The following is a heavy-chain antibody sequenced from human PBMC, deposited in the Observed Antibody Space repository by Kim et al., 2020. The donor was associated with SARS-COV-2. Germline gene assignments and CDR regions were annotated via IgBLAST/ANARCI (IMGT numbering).Heavy chain of an antibody. D-gene: IGHD6-19*01. Sequence: SVKVSCKASGGFFSTYAISWARQAPGQGLEWMGGIIPVSGVTDYAQKFQGRVTISADQYTGTIYMEMRSLTPGDTATYYCGRDSDPKTVAAPRGNDYYYGFDVWGQGTSVIVSS. CDR1: GGFFSTYA. CDR3: GRDSDPKTVAAPRGNDYYYGFDV. V-gene: IGHV1-69*10. J-gene: IGHJ6*02. CDR2: IIPVSGVT.